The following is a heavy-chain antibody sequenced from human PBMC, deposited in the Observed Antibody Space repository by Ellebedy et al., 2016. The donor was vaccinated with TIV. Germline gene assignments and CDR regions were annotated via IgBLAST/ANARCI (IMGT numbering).Heavy chain of an antibody. V-gene: IGHV3-13*01. Sequence: GESLKISCAASGFSLTGSDLHWVRRRRGKGLEWVAASGAAGDTYYPDSVRGRFTISRESAKNSFYLQMNSLTAGDTAVYYCARGGSYVDYWGQGSLVTVSS. J-gene: IGHJ4*02. CDR2: SGAAGDT. CDR3: ARGGSYVDY. D-gene: IGHD3-16*01. CDR1: GFSLTGSD.